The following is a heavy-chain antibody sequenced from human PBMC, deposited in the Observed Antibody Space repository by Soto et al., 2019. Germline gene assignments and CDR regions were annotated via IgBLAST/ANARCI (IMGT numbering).Heavy chain of an antibody. J-gene: IGHJ4*02. CDR3: AKSQIVVVTAIPLFDY. Sequence: PGGSLRLSCAASGFTFSSYAMSWVRQAPGKGLEWVSAISGSGGSTYYADSVKGRFTISRDNSKNTLYLQMNSLRAEDTAVYYCAKSQIVVVTAIPLFDYWGQGTLVTVS. V-gene: IGHV3-23*01. CDR2: ISGSGGST. CDR1: GFTFSSYA. D-gene: IGHD2-21*02.